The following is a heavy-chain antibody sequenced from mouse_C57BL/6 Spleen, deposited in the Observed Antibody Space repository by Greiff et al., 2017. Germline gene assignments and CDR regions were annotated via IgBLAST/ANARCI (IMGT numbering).Heavy chain of an antibody. Sequence: QVQLQQPGAELVKPGASVKLSCKASGYTFTSYWMQWVKQRPGQGLEWIGEIDPSDSYTNYNQKFKGKATLTVDTSSSTAYMQLSSLTSEDSAVYYCARSLTGTGYAMDYWGQGTSVTVSS. V-gene: IGHV1-50*01. D-gene: IGHD4-1*01. CDR1: GYTFTSYW. J-gene: IGHJ4*01. CDR3: ARSLTGTGYAMDY. CDR2: IDPSDSYT.